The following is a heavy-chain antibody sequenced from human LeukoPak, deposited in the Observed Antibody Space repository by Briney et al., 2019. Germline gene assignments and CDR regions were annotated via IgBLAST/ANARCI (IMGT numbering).Heavy chain of an antibody. D-gene: IGHD6-19*01. V-gene: IGHV1-69*01. CDR3: ANTPFLGGAVAGNYYYYGMDV. CDR2: IIPIFGTA. CDR1: GGTFSSYA. Sequence: SVKVSCKASGGTFSSYAISWVRQAPGQGLEWMGGIIPIFGTANYAQKFQGRVTIAADESTSTAYMELSSLRSEDTAVYYCANTPFLGGAVAGNYYYYGMDVWGQGTTVTVSS. J-gene: IGHJ6*02.